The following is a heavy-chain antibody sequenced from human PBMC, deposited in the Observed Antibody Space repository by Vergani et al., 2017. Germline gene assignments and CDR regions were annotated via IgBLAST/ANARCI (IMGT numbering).Heavy chain of an antibody. CDR3: AKESYSGSYSGKYFDY. D-gene: IGHD1-26*01. CDR2: ISGSGDST. V-gene: IGHV3-23*01. J-gene: IGHJ4*02. CDR1: GFTFSSYA. Sequence: EVQMLESGGNLVQPGGSLRLSCAASGFTFSSYAMSWVRQAPGKGLEWVSGISGSGDSTYYADSVKGRFTTTRDNSKNTLYLQMNSLRAEDTAVYYCAKESYSGSYSGKYFDYWGQGTLVTVSS.